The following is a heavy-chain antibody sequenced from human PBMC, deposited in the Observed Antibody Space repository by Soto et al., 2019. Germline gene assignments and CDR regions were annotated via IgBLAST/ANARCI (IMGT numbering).Heavy chain of an antibody. Sequence: GGSLRLSCAASGFTFSSYEMNWVRQAPGKGLEWVSYISSSGSTIYYADSVKGRFTISRDNAKNSLYLQMNSLRAEDTAVYYCARDRRQYYYDSSGPERTYYYYGMDVWGQGTTVTVSS. CDR2: ISSSGSTI. CDR1: GFTFSSYE. J-gene: IGHJ6*02. CDR3: ARDRRQYYYDSSGPERTYYYYGMDV. V-gene: IGHV3-48*03. D-gene: IGHD3-22*01.